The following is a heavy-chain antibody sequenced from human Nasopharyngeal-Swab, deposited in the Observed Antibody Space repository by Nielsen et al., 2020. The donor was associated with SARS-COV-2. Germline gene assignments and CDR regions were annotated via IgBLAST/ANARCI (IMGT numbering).Heavy chain of an antibody. J-gene: IGHJ4*02. V-gene: IGHV3-74*01. D-gene: IGHD3-10*01. CDR2: MDSDGSTI. CDR3: ASGAVDGSGTYRLGEY. CDR1: GFTFRSYA. Sequence: GGSLRLSCAASGFTFRSYAISWVRQAPGKGLVWVSRMDSDGSTINYADSVKGRFTISRDNAKNTLYLQMNSLRAEDTAVYYCASGAVDGSGTYRLGEYWGQGTLVTVPS.